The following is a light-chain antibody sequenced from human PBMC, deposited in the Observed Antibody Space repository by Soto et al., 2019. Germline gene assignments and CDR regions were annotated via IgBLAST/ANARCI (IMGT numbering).Light chain of an antibody. CDR3: QTWGTGPVV. V-gene: IGLV4-69*01. CDR2: LNSDGSH. J-gene: IGLJ2*01. CDR1: SGHSSYA. Sequence: QLVLTQSPSASASLGASVKLTCTLSSGHSSYAIAWHQQQPEKGPRYLMKLNSDGSHSKGDGIPDRFSGSSSGAERYLTISSLQSVDEADYYCQTWGTGPVVFGGGTKLTVL.